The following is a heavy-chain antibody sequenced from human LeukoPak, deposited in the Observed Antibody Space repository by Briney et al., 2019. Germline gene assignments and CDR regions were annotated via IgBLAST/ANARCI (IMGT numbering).Heavy chain of an antibody. CDR3: ARDLEIYYYDSSGYYP. Sequence: ASVKVSCKASGYTFTGYYMHWVRQAPGQGLEWMGWINSNSGGTNYAQKFQGRVTMTRDTSISTAYMELRSLRSDDTAVYYCARDLEIYYYDSSGYYPWGQGTLVTVSS. V-gene: IGHV1-2*02. CDR1: GYTFTGYY. CDR2: INSNSGGT. J-gene: IGHJ5*02. D-gene: IGHD3-22*01.